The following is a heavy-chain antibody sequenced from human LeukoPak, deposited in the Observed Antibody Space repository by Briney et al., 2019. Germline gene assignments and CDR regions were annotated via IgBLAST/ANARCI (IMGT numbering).Heavy chain of an antibody. CDR3: AREDNWNYDY. CDR1: GYTFNRYY. V-gene: IGHV1-2*02. D-gene: IGHD1-7*01. CDR2: LNPNSGVT. Sequence: ASVKVSCKASGYTFNRYYMHWVRQAPGHGLEWMGWLNPNSGVTKYAQKFQGRVTMTRDTSISTAYMELSSLRSDGTAVYYCAREDNWNYDYWGQGTLVTVSS. J-gene: IGHJ4*02.